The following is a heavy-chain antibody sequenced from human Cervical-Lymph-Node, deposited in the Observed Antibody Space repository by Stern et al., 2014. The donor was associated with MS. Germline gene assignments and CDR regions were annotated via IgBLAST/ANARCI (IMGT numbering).Heavy chain of an antibody. Sequence: QVQLQESGPGLVKPSQTLSVTCTVSGGSISSGGYYWSWHRPHPGKGLEWIGYIHDSGPTYYSPSLKRRVTISTDTSKNQFSLKVRSVTAADTAVYYCARVLGYGGYDNLNYFDYWGQGTLVTVSS. J-gene: IGHJ4*02. D-gene: IGHD5-12*01. CDR1: GGSISSGGYY. CDR3: ARVLGYGGYDNLNYFDY. CDR2: IHDSGPT. V-gene: IGHV4-31*03.